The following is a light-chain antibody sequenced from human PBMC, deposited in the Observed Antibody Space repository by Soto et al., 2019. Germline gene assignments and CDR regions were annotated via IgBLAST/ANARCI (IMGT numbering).Light chain of an antibody. J-gene: IGLJ2*01. CDR1: NSNIGSNP. CDR2: SNY. V-gene: IGLV1-44*01. CDR3: AAWDDRLSDLL. Sequence: QSVLTDPPSASGTPGHRVTISFSGSNSNIGSNPVHWYQQFPVTAPKVLIYSNYQRPSGVPDRFSGSKSGTSASLAISGLQSEDEADYYCAAWDDRLSDLLFGGGTKVTVL.